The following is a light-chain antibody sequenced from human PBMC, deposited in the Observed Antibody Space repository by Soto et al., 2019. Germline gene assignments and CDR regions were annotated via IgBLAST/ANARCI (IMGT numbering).Light chain of an antibody. V-gene: IGKV1-6*01. CDR2: AAS. CDR3: LQDYNYPRT. J-gene: IGKJ1*01. Sequence: AIQMTQSPSSLSASVGDRVTITCRASQDIRDDLGWYQQKPGRAPKLLIYAASTLQTGVPSRFSGGGSGTDFTLTISSLQPEDFATYFCLQDYNYPRTFGQGTKVDVK. CDR1: QDIRDD.